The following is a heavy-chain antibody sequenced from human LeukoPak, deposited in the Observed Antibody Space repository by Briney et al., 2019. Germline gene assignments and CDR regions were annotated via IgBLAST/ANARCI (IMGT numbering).Heavy chain of an antibody. J-gene: IGHJ5*02. CDR1: GYSFTNYW. CDR2: IYPGDSDT. D-gene: IGHD2-15*01. Sequence: PXESLXXXCKGSGYSFTNYWIGWVRQMPGKGLEWMGLIYPGDSDTRYSPSFQGQVTISADKSISTAYLQWSSLKASDTAMYYCARSQGYCSGHSCLQGDWFDPWGQGTLVTVFS. CDR3: ARSQGYCSGHSCLQGDWFDP. V-gene: IGHV5-51*01.